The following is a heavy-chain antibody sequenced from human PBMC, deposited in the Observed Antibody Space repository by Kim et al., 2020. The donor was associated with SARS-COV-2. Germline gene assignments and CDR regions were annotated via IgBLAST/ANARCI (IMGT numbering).Heavy chain of an antibody. D-gene: IGHD3-10*01. J-gene: IGHJ6*02. Sequence: GGSLRLSCAASGFTFDDYAMHWVRQAPGKGLEWVSGISWNSGSIGYADSVKGRFTISRDNAKNSLYLQMNSLRAEDTALYYCAKAGGGYYYGSGSYFSYYYYGMDVWGQGTTVTVSS. V-gene: IGHV3-9*01. CDR3: AKAGGGYYYGSGSYFSYYYYGMDV. CDR2: ISWNSGSI. CDR1: GFTFDDYA.